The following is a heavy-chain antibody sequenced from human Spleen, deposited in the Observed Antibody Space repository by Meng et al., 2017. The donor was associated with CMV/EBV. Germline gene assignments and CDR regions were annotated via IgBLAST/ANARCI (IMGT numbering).Heavy chain of an antibody. V-gene: IGHV1-2*02. CDR2: INPNSGGT. J-gene: IGHJ6*02. Sequence: ASVKVSCQASGGTFSSYAISWVRPAPGQGLEWMGWINPNSGGTNYAHKLQGRVTKTRDTFSSTAGIELSTLRSDDTAVYVCAGGGTYYSSSECEKYYYIGMDVWGQGTSVTVSS. D-gene: IGHD2-2*01. CDR3: AGGGTYYSSSECEKYYYIGMDV. CDR1: GGTFSSYA.